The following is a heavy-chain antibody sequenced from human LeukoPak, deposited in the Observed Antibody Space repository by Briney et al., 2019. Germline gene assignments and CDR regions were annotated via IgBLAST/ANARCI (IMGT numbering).Heavy chain of an antibody. J-gene: IGHJ4*02. CDR2: IDSGGGTI. Sequence: GGSLRLSSAASGFXFSNYGISWVRQSPGKGLEWVSYIDSGGGTISYADSVKGRFTISRDNAENSLYLQVNGLRDEDTAVYYCARYTNGFDYWGQGTLVTVSS. V-gene: IGHV3-48*02. D-gene: IGHD1-1*01. CDR3: ARYTNGFDY. CDR1: GFXFSNYG.